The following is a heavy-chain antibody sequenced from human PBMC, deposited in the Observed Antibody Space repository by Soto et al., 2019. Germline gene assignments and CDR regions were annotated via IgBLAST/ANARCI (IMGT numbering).Heavy chain of an antibody. J-gene: IGHJ4*02. D-gene: IGHD3-10*01. CDR1: GFTFSSSI. CDR2: ISSSSSYI. Sequence: GGSLRLSCAASGFTFSSSIMNWVRQAPGKGLEWVSSISSSSSYIYYADSVKGRFTISRDNAKNSLYLQMNSLRAEDTAVYYCARDKETMVRGVIGYWGQGTLVTVSS. V-gene: IGHV3-21*01. CDR3: ARDKETMVRGVIGY.